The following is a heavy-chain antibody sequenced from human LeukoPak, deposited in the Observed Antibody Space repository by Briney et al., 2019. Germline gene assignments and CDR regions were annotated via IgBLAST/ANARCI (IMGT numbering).Heavy chain of an antibody. CDR3: ARDVAMVSSRMGY. CDR1: GGSFSGYY. Sequence: SETLSLTCAVYGGSFSGYYWSWIRQPPGKGLEWIGEINHSGSTNYNPSLKSRVTISVDTSKNQFSLKLSSVTAADTAVYYCARDVAMVSSRMGYWGQGTLVTASS. D-gene: IGHD5-18*01. CDR2: INHSGST. J-gene: IGHJ4*02. V-gene: IGHV4-34*01.